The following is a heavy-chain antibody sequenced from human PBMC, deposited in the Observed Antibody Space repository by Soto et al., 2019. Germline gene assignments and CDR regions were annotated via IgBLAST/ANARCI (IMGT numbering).Heavy chain of an antibody. J-gene: IGHJ4*02. CDR1: GYTFTSYY. Sequence: QVQLVQSGAEVKQPGASVKISCKTSGYTFTSYYFHWVRQAPGQGLEWMGIIRPHGGSTAYAQKFQGRVVITMDTPTTTVPIELSSLRSDDTVVYYCVRVEGRAADERHWGQGTLVTVPS. CDR2: IRPHGGST. D-gene: IGHD2-15*01. V-gene: IGHV1-46*01. CDR3: VRVEGRAADERH.